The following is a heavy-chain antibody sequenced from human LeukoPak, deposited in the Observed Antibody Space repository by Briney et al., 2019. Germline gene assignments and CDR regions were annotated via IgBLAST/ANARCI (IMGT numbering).Heavy chain of an antibody. CDR2: ISAYNGNR. V-gene: IGHV1-18*01. D-gene: IGHD3-10*01. Sequence: ASVEVSCKASGYTFTSYGISWVRQAPGQGLEWMGWISAYNGNRRSAQKFQGRVSMTTDTSTSTAYMELRSLRFDDTAVFYCVRDLGVDTSLIFFDFWGQGTLVTVSS. J-gene: IGHJ4*02. CDR1: GYTFTSYG. CDR3: VRDLGVDTSLIFFDF.